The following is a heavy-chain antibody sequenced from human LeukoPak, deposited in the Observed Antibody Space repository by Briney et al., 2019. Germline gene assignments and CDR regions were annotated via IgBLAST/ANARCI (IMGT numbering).Heavy chain of an antibody. V-gene: IGHV4-4*07. CDR1: GGSISSYY. CDR3: ARGVVLRFLERPASYMDV. J-gene: IGHJ6*03. D-gene: IGHD3-3*01. Sequence: SETLSLTCTVSGGSISSYYWSWLRQPAGKGLEWIGRIYTSGSTNYNPSPKSRVTISVDTSKNQFSLKLSSVTAADTAVYYCARGVVLRFLERPASYMDVWGKGTTVTVSS. CDR2: IYTSGST.